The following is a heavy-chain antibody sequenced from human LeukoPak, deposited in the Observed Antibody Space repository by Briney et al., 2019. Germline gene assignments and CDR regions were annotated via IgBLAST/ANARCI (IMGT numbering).Heavy chain of an antibody. V-gene: IGHV3-9*01. J-gene: IGHJ4*02. CDR2: ISWNSGSI. CDR1: GFSFDDYA. D-gene: IGHD2-15*01. Sequence: GGSLRLSCAASGFSFDDYAMHWVRQAPGKGLEWVSGISWNSGSIGYADSVKDRFTISRDNAKNTIYLQMNSLRAEDTAVYYCVTVVPGAPNLLGYWGQGTLVTVSS. CDR3: VTVVPGAPNLLGY.